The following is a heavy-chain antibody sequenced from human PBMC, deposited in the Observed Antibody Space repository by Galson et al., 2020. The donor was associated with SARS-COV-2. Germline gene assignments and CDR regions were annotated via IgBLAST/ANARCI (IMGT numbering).Heavy chain of an antibody. Sequence: ASVTVSCKASGYTFTSYGISWVRQAPGQGLEGMGWISAYNGNTNYAQTLQGRVTMTTDISTSTAYMELRSLRSDDTAVYYCARYSINYYDSSGHLDYYYYGMDVWGQGTTVTVSS. V-gene: IGHV1-18*04. J-gene: IGHJ6*02. CDR2: ISAYNGNT. CDR1: GYTFTSYG. CDR3: ARYSINYYDSSGHLDYYYYGMDV. D-gene: IGHD3-22*01.